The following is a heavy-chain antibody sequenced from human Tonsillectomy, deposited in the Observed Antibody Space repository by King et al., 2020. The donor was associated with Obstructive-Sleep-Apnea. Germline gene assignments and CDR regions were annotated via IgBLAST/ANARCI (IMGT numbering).Heavy chain of an antibody. CDR2: INPSGGSP. J-gene: IGHJ4*02. CDR1: GYTFTDYY. Sequence: VQLVESGAEVKNPGASVKVSCKVSGYTFTDYYMHWVRQAPGQGLEWMGIINPSGGSPNYAQKFQGKVTMTRDTSTNTLYMELSSLRSEDTAVYYCARGASGSYFDYWGQGSLVTVSS. D-gene: IGHD3-10*01. V-gene: IGHV1-46*01. CDR3: ARGASGSYFDY.